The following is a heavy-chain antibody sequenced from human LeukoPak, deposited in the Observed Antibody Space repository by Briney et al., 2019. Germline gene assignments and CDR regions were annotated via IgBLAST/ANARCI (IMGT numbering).Heavy chain of an antibody. CDR1: GFTFSTYA. J-gene: IGHJ2*01. D-gene: IGHD1-26*01. V-gene: IGHV3-23*01. CDR3: AKDRTVGASYWYFDL. CDR2: ISASGGST. Sequence: PGGSLRLSCAASGFTFSTYAMSWVRQAPGKGLEWVSGISASGGSTYYADSVKGRFTISRDNSKNTLYLQMNSLRAEDTAVYYCAKDRTVGASYWYFDLWGRGTLVTVSS.